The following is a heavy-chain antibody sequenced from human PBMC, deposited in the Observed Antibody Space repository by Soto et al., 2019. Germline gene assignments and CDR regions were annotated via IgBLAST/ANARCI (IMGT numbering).Heavy chain of an antibody. J-gene: IGHJ5*01. V-gene: IGHV4-39*01. CDR1: GGPISRSDYY. D-gene: IGHD1-26*01. CDR3: ARHTQLMTRGALDS. CDR2: IFSGGST. Sequence: QVQLQESGPGLVKPSETLSLTCTVSGGPISRSDYYWGWIRQHPGKGLEWIGSIFSGGSTYYKSSLQSRVTISVDTSNNPFSLKLTAVSVADTAVCYCARHTQLMTRGALDSWGQGTLLTVSS.